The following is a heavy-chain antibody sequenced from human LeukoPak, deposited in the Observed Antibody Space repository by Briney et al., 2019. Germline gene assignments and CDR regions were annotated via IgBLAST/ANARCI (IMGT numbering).Heavy chain of an antibody. D-gene: IGHD1-26*01. CDR3: ARVAYSGSYYGRFDY. Sequence: GASVKVSCKASGYTFTSYCIHWVRQAPGQGLEWMGLINPSGGSTSYAQKFQGRVTMTRDTSTSTVYMELSSLRSEDTAVYYCARVAYSGSYYGRFDYWGQGTLVTVSS. CDR2: INPSGGST. CDR1: GYTFTSYC. V-gene: IGHV1-46*01. J-gene: IGHJ4*02.